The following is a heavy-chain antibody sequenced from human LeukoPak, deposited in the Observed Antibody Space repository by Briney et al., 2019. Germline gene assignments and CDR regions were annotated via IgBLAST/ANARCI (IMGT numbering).Heavy chain of an antibody. CDR1: GGTFSSYA. J-gene: IGHJ4*02. CDR3: AGDSNNWSRSFEY. Sequence: SVKVSCKASGGTFSSYAISWVRQAPGQGLEWMGGIIPIFGTANYAQKFQGRATITADESTSTAYMELSSLRSEDTAVYYCAGDSNNWSRSFEYWGQGTLVAVSS. V-gene: IGHV1-69*13. CDR2: IIPIFGTA. D-gene: IGHD6-13*01.